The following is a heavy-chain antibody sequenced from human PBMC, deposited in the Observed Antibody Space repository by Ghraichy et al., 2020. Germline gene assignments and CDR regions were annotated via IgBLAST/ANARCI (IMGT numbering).Heavy chain of an antibody. CDR2: TRNKANSYTT. D-gene: IGHD6-13*01. V-gene: IGHV3-72*01. CDR3: ARSIAAAGRGFDY. Sequence: GESLNISCAASGFTFSDHYMDWVRQAPGKGLEWVGRTRNKANSYTTEYAASVKGRFTISRDDSKNSLYLQMNSLKTEDTAVYYCARSIAAAGRGFDYWGQGTLVTVSS. J-gene: IGHJ4*02. CDR1: GFTFSDHY.